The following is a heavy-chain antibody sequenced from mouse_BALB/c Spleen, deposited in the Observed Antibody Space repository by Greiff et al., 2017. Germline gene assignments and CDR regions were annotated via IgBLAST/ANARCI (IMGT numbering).Heavy chain of an antibody. CDR3: ARRHDYSWFAY. CDR2: ISYDGSN. Sequence: VQLKESGPGLVKPSQSLSLTCSVTGYSITSGYYWNWIRQFPGNKLEWMGYISYDGSNNYNPSLKNRISITRDTSKNQFFLKLNSVTTEDTATYYCARRHDYSWFAYWGQGTLVTVSA. CDR1: GYSITSGYY. D-gene: IGHD2-4*01. J-gene: IGHJ3*01. V-gene: IGHV3-6*02.